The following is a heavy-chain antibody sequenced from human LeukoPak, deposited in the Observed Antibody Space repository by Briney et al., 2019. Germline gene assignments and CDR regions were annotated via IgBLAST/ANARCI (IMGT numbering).Heavy chain of an antibody. CDR3: ARDPGGLYCSGGSCYQNNWFDP. CDR2: IYYSGST. CDR1: GGSISSGGYY. D-gene: IGHD2-15*01. V-gene: IGHV4-31*03. Sequence: SETLSLTCTVSGGSISSGGYYWSWIRQHPGKGLEWIGYIYYSGSTYYNPSLKSRVTISVDTSKNQFSLKLSSVTAADTAVYYCARDPGGLYCSGGSCYQNNWFDPWGQGTLVTVSS. J-gene: IGHJ5*02.